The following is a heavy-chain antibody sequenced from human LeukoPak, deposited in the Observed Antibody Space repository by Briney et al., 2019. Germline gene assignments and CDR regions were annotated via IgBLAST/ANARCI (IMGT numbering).Heavy chain of an antibody. V-gene: IGHV3-23*01. CDR1: GFTFSSYA. D-gene: IGHD3-22*01. J-gene: IGHJ4*02. CDR3: AKEDAYGAYYYDSSGYSRRAYYFDY. Sequence: PGGSLRLSCAASGFTFSSYAMSWVRQAPGKGLEWVSAISGSGGSTYYADPVKVRFTISRDNSKNTLYLQMNSLRAEDTAVYYCAKEDAYGAYYYDSSGYSRRAYYFDYWGQGTLVTVSS. CDR2: ISGSGGST.